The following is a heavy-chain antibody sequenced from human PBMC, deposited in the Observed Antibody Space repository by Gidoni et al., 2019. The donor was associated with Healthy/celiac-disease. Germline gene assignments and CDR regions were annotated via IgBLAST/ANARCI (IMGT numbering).Heavy chain of an antibody. Sequence: EVQLVQPGAEVKKPGESLKISCKGSGYSFTSYWIGWVRQMPGKGLEWMGIIYPGDSDTRYSPSFQGQVTISADKSISTAYLQWSSLKASDTAMYYCARQGVLRLGELPSTGAFDIWGQGTMVTVSS. CDR1: GYSFTSYW. CDR3: ARQGVLRLGELPSTGAFDI. D-gene: IGHD3-16*02. V-gene: IGHV5-51*01. J-gene: IGHJ3*02. CDR2: IYPGDSDT.